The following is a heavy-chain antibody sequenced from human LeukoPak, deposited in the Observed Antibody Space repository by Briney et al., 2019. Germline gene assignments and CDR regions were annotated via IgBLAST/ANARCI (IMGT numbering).Heavy chain of an antibody. D-gene: IGHD1-26*01. J-gene: IGHJ4*02. CDR3: AAVRVGDGAQYYFDY. Sequence: ASVKVSCKASGFTFTSSAVQWVRQARGQRLEWIGWIVVGSGNTNYAQKFQERVTITRDMSTSTAYMELSSLRSEETAVYYCAAVRVGDGAQYYFDYCGQGTLVTASS. V-gene: IGHV1-58*01. CDR2: IVVGSGNT. CDR1: GFTFTSSA.